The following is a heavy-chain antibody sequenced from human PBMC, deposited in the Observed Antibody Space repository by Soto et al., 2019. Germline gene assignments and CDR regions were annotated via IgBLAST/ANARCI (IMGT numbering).Heavy chain of an antibody. CDR2: INSGGGTT. CDR1: GFTFSSYW. V-gene: IGHV3-74*01. CDR3: ARWVTYGNFDYFDY. Sequence: GGSLRLSCAASGFTFSSYWMHWFRQAPGKGLMWVSRINSGGGTTTYADSVKGRFTISRDNAKNTLYLQMNGLRAEDTALYYCARWVTYGNFDYFDYWGQGTQVTVSS. J-gene: IGHJ4*02. D-gene: IGHD3-10*01.